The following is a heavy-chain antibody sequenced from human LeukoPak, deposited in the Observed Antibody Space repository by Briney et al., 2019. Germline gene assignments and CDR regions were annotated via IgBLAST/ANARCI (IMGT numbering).Heavy chain of an antibody. CDR1: GDSISSGNHY. CDR3: AREGPKVGARPYYFDS. J-gene: IGHJ4*02. Sequence: SETLSLSCTVSGDSISSGNHYWIWMRQPPGKGLEWIGSIFHDGTTYYDASLKSRLSISVDTSKNQFSLRLSSLTAADTAVYYCAREGPKVGARPYYFDSWGQGTLVTVSS. V-gene: IGHV4-39*07. CDR2: IFHDGTT. D-gene: IGHD1-26*01.